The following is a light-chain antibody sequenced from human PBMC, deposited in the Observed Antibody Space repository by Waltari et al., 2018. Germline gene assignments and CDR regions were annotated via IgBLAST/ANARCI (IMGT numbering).Light chain of an antibody. CDR1: QGISIY. V-gene: IGKV1-9*01. J-gene: IGKJ4*01. CDR2: TAS. CDR3: QQLNSYLALT. Sequence: DIQLTQSPSFLSASVGDRVLIPFRASQGISIYFALYQQKPGKAPNLLIYTASTLQSDVPSRFRGSGSGTEFTLTISSLQPEDFATYYCQQLNSYLALTFGGGTKVEIK.